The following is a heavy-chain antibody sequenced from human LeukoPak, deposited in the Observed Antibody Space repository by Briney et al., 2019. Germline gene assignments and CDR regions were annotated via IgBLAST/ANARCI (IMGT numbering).Heavy chain of an antibody. CDR1: GFTFSSYA. D-gene: IGHD5-12*01. Sequence: GGSLRLSCSASGFTFSSYAMHWVRQAPGKGLEYVSAISSNGGSTYYADSVKGRFTISRDNSKNTLYLQMSSLRAEDTAVYYCETRQVSSYSGYDLHHFDYWGQGTLVSVSS. CDR3: ETRQVSSYSGYDLHHFDY. CDR2: ISSNGGST. V-gene: IGHV3-64D*06. J-gene: IGHJ4*02.